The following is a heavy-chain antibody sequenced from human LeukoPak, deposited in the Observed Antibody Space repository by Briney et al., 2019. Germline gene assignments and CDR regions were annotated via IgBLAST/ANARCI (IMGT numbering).Heavy chain of an antibody. CDR1: GGSISSYY. D-gene: IGHD6-13*01. J-gene: IGHJ3*02. V-gene: IGHV4-4*07. CDR3: AREPAGIAAAGKALAFDI. CDR2: IYTSGST. Sequence: SETLSLTCSVSGGSISSYYWSWIRQPAGKGLEWIGRIYTSGSTNYNPSLKSRVTMSVDTSKNQFSLKLSSVTAADTAVYYCAREPAGIAAAGKALAFDIWGQGTMVTVSS.